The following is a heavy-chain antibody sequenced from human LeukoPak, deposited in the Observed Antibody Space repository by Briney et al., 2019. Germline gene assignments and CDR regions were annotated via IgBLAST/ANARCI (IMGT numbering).Heavy chain of an antibody. CDR3: ARLSSYRYSGYDVFDF. D-gene: IGHD5-12*01. CDR2: ISNSETSV. V-gene: IGHV3-11*01. CDR1: GFIFSDCY. Sequence: GGSLRLSCAASGFIFSDCYMTWVRQAPGKGLEWVSYISNSETSVDYADSVKGRFTISRDNAKNSLYLQMNSLRAEDTAVYYCARLSSYRYSGYDVFDFWGQGTLVTVSS. J-gene: IGHJ4*02.